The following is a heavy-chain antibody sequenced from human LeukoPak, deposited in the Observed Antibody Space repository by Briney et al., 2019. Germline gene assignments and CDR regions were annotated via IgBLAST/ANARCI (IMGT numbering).Heavy chain of an antibody. J-gene: IGHJ4*02. V-gene: IGHV3-21*01. D-gene: IGHD6-19*01. CDR1: GFNLASYM. CDR3: AGSSGWYGGY. CDR2: ISSSSSYI. Sequence: GGSLRLSCAASGFNLASYMLNWVRQAPGKGLEWVSSISSSSSYIYYADSVKGRFTISRDNAKNSLYLQMNSLRAEDTAVYYCAGSSGWYGGYWGQGTLVTVSS.